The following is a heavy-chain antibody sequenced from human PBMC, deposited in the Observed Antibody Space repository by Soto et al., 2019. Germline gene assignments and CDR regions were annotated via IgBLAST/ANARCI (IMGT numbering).Heavy chain of an antibody. CDR1: GGSIISYY. D-gene: IGHD3-22*01. V-gene: IGHV4-4*07. Sequence: PSETLSLTCTVSGGSIISYYWSWIRQPAGKGLEWIGRIYTSGSTNYNPSLKSRVTMSVDTSKNQFSLELSSVTAADTAVYYCARGGVTMIDPDAFDIWGQGTMVTVSS. CDR2: IYTSGST. CDR3: ARGGVTMIDPDAFDI. J-gene: IGHJ3*02.